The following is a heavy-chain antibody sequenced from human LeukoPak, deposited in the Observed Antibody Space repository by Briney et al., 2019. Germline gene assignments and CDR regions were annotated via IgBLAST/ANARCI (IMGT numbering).Heavy chain of an antibody. D-gene: IGHD3-22*01. CDR3: ARQGENRYYDSSGYSYIFDY. J-gene: IGHJ4*02. CDR1: GGSISSYY. CDR2: IYYSGST. V-gene: IGHV4-59*01. Sequence: PSETLSLTCTVSGGSISSYYWSWIRQPPGKGLEWIWYIYYSGSTNYNPSLKSRVTISVDTSKNQFSLKLSSVTAADTAVYYCARQGENRYYDSSGYSYIFDYWGQGTLVTVSS.